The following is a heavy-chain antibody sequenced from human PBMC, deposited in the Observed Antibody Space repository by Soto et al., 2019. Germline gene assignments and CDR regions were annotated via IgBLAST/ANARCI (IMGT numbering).Heavy chain of an antibody. D-gene: IGHD3-22*01. V-gene: IGHV3-64D*06. CDR3: VNPSAYYYDSRAYHPV. CDR1: GFTFSSYS. J-gene: IGHJ3*01. CDR2: IGSDGGSA. Sequence: PRGTLGLSCSASGFTFSSYSIPWVRQAPGKGLEYVSDIGSDGGSAYYADSVKGRFTISRDNSRNTLYLQMSILRPEDTAVYYCVNPSAYYYDSRAYHPVW.